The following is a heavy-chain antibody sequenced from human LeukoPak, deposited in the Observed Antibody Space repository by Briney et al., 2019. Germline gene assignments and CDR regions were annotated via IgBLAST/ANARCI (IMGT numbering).Heavy chain of an antibody. J-gene: IGHJ4*02. CDR3: AKSARWRYGPGSVGNY. Sequence: GASVKVSCKASGYTFTDYYIHWVRQAPGQGLEWMGWINPYSGGTNYARKFQGRVTMTRDTSISTAYMELSRLRSDDPAVYYRAKSARWRYGPGSVGNYWGQGTLVTVSS. D-gene: IGHD2-21*01. CDR1: GYTFTDYY. CDR2: INPYSGGT. V-gene: IGHV1-2*02.